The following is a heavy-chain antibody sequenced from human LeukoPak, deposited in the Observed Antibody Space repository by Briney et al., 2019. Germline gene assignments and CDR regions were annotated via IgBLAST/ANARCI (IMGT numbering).Heavy chain of an antibody. J-gene: IGHJ6*02. Sequence: GGSLRLSCAASGFTFSSYAMSWVRQAPGKGLEWVSAISGSGGSTYCADSVKGRFTISRDNSKNTLYLQMNSLRAEDTAVYYCAKASRQYYYYGMDVWGQGTTVTVSS. D-gene: IGHD2-2*01. V-gene: IGHV3-23*01. CDR2: ISGSGGST. CDR3: AKASRQYYYYGMDV. CDR1: GFTFSSYA.